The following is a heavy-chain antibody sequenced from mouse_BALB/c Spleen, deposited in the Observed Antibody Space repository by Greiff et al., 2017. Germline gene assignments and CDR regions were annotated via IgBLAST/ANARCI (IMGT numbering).Heavy chain of an antibody. CDR2: ISYSGST. CDR3: ARYGTGTNYAMDY. V-gene: IGHV3-8*02. Sequence: EVHLVESGPSLVKPSQTLSLTCSVTGDSITSGYWNWIRKFPGNKLEYMGYISYSGSTYYNPSLKSRISITRDTSKNQYYLQLNSVTTEDTATYYCARYGTGTNYAMDYWGQGTSVTVSS. CDR1: GDSITSGY. J-gene: IGHJ4*01. D-gene: IGHD4-1*01.